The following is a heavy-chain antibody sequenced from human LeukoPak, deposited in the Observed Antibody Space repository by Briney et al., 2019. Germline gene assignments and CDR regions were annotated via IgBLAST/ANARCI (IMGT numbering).Heavy chain of an antibody. CDR3: ARGQVGATMKAFAI. CDR1: GFTFSSYS. V-gene: IGHV3-21*01. J-gene: IGHJ3*02. Sequence: GGSLRLSCAASGFTFSSYSMNWVRQAPGKGLEWVSSISSISSYIYYADSVKGRFTISRDNAKNSLYLQMNSLRAEDTAVYYCARGQVGATMKAFAIWGQGTMVPVSS. CDR2: ISSISSYI. D-gene: IGHD1-26*01.